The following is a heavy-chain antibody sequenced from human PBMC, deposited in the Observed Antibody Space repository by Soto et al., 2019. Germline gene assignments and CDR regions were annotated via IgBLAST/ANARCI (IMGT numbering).Heavy chain of an antibody. CDR1: GFTFSSYS. Sequence: GGSLRLSCAASGFTFSSYSMNWVRQAPGKGLEWVSYISSSSSTIYYADSVKGRFTISRDNAKNSLYLQMNSLRDEDTAVYYCARAPRIRPSYCSSTSCYEGGMDVWGQGTTVTVSS. CDR2: ISSSSSTI. D-gene: IGHD2-2*01. V-gene: IGHV3-48*02. J-gene: IGHJ6*02. CDR3: ARAPRIRPSYCSSTSCYEGGMDV.